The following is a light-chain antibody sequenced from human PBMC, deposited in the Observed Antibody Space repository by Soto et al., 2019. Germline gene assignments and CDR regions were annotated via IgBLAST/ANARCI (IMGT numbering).Light chain of an antibody. Sequence: QAVVTQPPSVSAAPGQKVTISCSGSSSNIGNNYVSWYQQLPGTAPKLLIYDNNKRPSGIPDRFSSSKSGTSATLGITGLQTGDEADYYCGTWDSSLSAVVFGGGTKLTVL. CDR1: SSNIGNNY. CDR3: GTWDSSLSAVV. J-gene: IGLJ2*01. CDR2: DNN. V-gene: IGLV1-51*01.